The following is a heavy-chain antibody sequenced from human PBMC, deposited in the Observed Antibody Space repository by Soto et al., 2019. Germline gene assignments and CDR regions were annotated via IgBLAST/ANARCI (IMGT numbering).Heavy chain of an antibody. D-gene: IGHD2-8*01. V-gene: IGHV3-30*18. CDR2: ISYDGSNK. J-gene: IGHJ4*02. CDR3: AKDPLEHCTNGVCYGVDY. CDR1: GFTFSSYG. Sequence: QVQLVESGGGVVQPGRSLRLSCAASGFTFSSYGMHWVRQAPGKGLEWVAVISYDGSNKYYADSVKGRFTISRDNSKNTLYLQMNSLRAEDTAVYYCAKDPLEHCTNGVCYGVDYWGQGTLVTVSS.